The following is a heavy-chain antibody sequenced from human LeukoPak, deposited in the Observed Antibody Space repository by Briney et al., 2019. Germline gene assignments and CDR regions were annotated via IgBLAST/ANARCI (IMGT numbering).Heavy chain of an antibody. CDR2: ISGSGGST. V-gene: IGHV3-23*01. D-gene: IGHD3-10*01. J-gene: IGHJ3*02. CDR3: AKDGSGKTSLDAFDI. Sequence: GGSLRLSCAASGFTFSNYAMSWVRQAPGKGLEWVSTISGSGGSTYYADSVKGRFTISRDNSKNTLYLQMNSLRAEDTAVYYCAKDGSGKTSLDAFDIWGQGTMVTVSS. CDR1: GFTFSNYA.